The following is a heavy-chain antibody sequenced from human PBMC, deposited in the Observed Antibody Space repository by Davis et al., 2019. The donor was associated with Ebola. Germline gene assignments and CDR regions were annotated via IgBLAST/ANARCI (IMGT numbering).Heavy chain of an antibody. V-gene: IGHV3-7*01. CDR2: IKQDGSEK. CDR3: ARDSSGYYPGDYFDY. Sequence: GGSLRLSCAASGFTFSSYGMHWVRQAPGKGLEWVANIKQDGSEKYYVDSVKGRFTISRDNAKNSLYLQMNSLRAEDTAVYYCARDSSGYYPGDYFDYWGQGTLVTVSS. CDR1: GFTFSSYG. J-gene: IGHJ4*02. D-gene: IGHD3-22*01.